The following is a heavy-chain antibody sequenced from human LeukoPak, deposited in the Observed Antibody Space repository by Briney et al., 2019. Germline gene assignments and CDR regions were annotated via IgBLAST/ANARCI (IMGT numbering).Heavy chain of an antibody. CDR3: ATGGVLRFLEWLPYGMDV. J-gene: IGHJ6*02. D-gene: IGHD3-3*01. Sequence: SETLSLTCAVYGGSFSGYYWSWIRQPPGKGLEWIGEINHSGSTNYNPSLKSRVTISVDTSKNQFSLKLSSVTAADTAVYYCATGGVLRFLEWLPYGMDVWGQGTTVTVSS. CDR2: INHSGST. CDR1: GGSFSGYY. V-gene: IGHV4-34*01.